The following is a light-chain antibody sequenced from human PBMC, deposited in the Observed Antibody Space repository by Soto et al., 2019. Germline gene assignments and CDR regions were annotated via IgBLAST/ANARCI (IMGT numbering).Light chain of an antibody. J-gene: IGKJ4*01. CDR2: DAS. Sequence: DIQMTQSPSTLSASVGDRVTITCRASQSISSWLAWYQQRPGIAPKLLIFDASILQSGVPSRFSGSGSGTEFTLSISRLQTDDFATYYCQQYGSFSPITFGGGTQV. V-gene: IGKV1-5*01. CDR3: QQYGSFSPIT. CDR1: QSISSW.